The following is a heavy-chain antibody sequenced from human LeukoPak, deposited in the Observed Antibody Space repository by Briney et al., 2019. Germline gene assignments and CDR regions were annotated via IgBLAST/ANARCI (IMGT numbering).Heavy chain of an antibody. J-gene: IGHJ6*02. D-gene: IGHD5-12*01. CDR3: ARHEARGYGGYDYYYGMDV. V-gene: IGHV5-10-1*01. CDR1: GYSFTSYW. CDR2: IDPSDSYT. Sequence: GESLKISCKGSGYSFTSYWISWVRQMPGKGLEWMGRIDPSDSYTNYSPSFQGHVTISADKSISTAYLQWSSLKASDTAMYYCARHEARGYGGYDYYYGMDVWGQGTTVTVSS.